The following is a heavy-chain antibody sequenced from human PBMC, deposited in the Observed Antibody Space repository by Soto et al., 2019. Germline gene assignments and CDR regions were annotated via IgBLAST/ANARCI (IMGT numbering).Heavy chain of an antibody. CDR2: ISSSSSYT. J-gene: IGHJ4*02. CDR3: ARVLRYFDWLSDPGLFDY. Sequence: GGSLRLSCAASGFTFSDYYMSWIRQAPGKGLEWVSYISSSSSYTNYADSVKGRFTISRDNAKNSLYLQMNSLRAEDTAVYYCARVLRYFDWLSDPGLFDYWGQGTLVTVSS. CDR1: GFTFSDYY. D-gene: IGHD3-9*01. V-gene: IGHV3-11*06.